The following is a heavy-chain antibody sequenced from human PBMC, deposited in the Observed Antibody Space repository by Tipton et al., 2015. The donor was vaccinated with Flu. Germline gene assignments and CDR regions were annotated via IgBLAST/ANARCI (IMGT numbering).Heavy chain of an antibody. CDR1: GGSISTSY. Sequence: TLSLTCTVSGGSISTSYWSWIRQPAGKGLEWIGRIYYSGSTYYNPSLKSRVTISVDTSKNQFSLRLSSVTAADTAVYYCARDPDSSGGYYFDFWGQGTLVTVDS. V-gene: IGHV4-39*07. J-gene: IGHJ4*02. D-gene: IGHD3-22*01. CDR2: IYYSGST. CDR3: ARDPDSSGGYYFDF.